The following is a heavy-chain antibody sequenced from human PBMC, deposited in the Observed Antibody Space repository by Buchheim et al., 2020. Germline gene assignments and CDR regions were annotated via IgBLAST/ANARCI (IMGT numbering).Heavy chain of an antibody. CDR1: GGSITGSY. CDR3: ARDCGGDCYGHYYGLDV. D-gene: IGHD2-21*02. V-gene: IGHV4-59*12. CDR2: VSASGDS. Sequence: QVQLQESGPGLVKPSETLSLTCNVSGGSITGSYWSWIRQPPGKGLEWIEYVSASGDSIYNPSLESRVTMSVETSKNQLSLKLRSATAADTAIYYCARDCGGDCYGHYYGLDVWGQGTT. J-gene: IGHJ6*02.